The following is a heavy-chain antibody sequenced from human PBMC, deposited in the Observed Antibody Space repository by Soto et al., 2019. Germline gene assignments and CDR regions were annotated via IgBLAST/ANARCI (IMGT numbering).Heavy chain of an antibody. CDR2: ISSSSSYT. Sequence: QVQLVESGGGLVKPGGSLRLSCAASGFTFSDYYMSWIRQAPGKGLEWVSYISSSSSYTNYADSVKGRFTISRDNAKNPLYLQMNSLGAEDTAVYYCASVGGAMNIYGMDVWGRGTTFTVSS. CDR3: ASVGGAMNIYGMDV. CDR1: GFTFSDYY. D-gene: IGHD3-16*01. V-gene: IGHV3-11*05. J-gene: IGHJ6*02.